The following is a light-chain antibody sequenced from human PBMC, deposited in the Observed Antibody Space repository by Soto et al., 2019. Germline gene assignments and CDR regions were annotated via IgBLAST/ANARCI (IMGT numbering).Light chain of an antibody. CDR3: QYTYTVQWT. CDR1: QSISSD. V-gene: IGKV1-39*01. CDR2: AAS. Sequence: DIQMTQSPSSLSASVGDRVTITCRAGQSISSDLNWYQQKPGKAPKLLIFAASSLQSGVPSRFSGSGSGTDFTLTISSLQPVDFATYYCQYTYTVQWTFGQGTQVEIK. J-gene: IGKJ1*01.